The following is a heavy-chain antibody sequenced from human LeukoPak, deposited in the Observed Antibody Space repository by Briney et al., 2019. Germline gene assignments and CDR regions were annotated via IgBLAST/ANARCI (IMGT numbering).Heavy chain of an antibody. Sequence: SETLSLTCAVYGGSFSGYYWSWIRQPPGKGLEWIGEINHSGSTNYNPSLKSRVTISVDTSKNQFSLKLSSVTAADTAVYYCARGGRWYDILTGYYLWGQGTLVTVSS. CDR1: GGSFSGYY. D-gene: IGHD3-9*01. CDR2: INHSGST. CDR3: ARGGRWYDILTGYYL. V-gene: IGHV4-34*01. J-gene: IGHJ4*02.